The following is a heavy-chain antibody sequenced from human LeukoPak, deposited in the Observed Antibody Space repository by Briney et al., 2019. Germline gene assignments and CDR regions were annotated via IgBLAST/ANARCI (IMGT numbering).Heavy chain of an antibody. Sequence: KASETLSLTCTVSGGSISSGGYYWSWIRQHPGKGLEWIGYIYYSGSTHYNPSLKSRVTISVDTSKNQFSLKLSSVTAADTAVYYCAREIYGGYFDYWGQGTLVTVSS. J-gene: IGHJ4*02. CDR2: IYYSGST. V-gene: IGHV4-31*03. CDR1: GGSISSGGYY. CDR3: AREIYGGYFDY. D-gene: IGHD2/OR15-2a*01.